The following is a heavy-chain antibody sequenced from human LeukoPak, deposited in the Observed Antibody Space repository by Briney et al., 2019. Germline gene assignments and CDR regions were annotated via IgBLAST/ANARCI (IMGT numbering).Heavy chain of an antibody. CDR3: ARRPSSGYLDYFDY. CDR1: GGSFSGYY. J-gene: IGHJ4*02. V-gene: IGHV4-34*01. CDR2: INHSGST. D-gene: IGHD3-22*01. Sequence: PSETLSLTCAVYGGSFSGYYWSWIRQPPGKGLEWIGEINHSGSTNYNPSLKSRVTISVDTSKNQFSLKLSSVTAAGTAVYYCARRPSSGYLDYFDYWGQGTLVTVSS.